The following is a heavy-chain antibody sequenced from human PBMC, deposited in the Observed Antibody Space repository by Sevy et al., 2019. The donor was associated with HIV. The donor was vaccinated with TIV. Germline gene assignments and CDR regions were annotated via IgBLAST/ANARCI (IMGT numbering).Heavy chain of an antibody. CDR3: ARRVPALAGNWFDP. Sequence: SETLSLTCTVSGGSIRGYYWSWIRQSPGKGLEWIGYIYNAGETRYNPSLKSRVTISMAPSKNQFALHLNSVTAADPAVYYCARRVPALAGNWFDPWGQGTLVTVSS. V-gene: IGHV4-59*01. J-gene: IGHJ5*02. CDR1: GGSIRGYY. CDR2: IYNAGET.